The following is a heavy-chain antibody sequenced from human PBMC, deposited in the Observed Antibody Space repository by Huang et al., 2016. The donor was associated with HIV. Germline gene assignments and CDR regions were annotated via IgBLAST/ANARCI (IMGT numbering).Heavy chain of an antibody. CDR1: GFTFSSYA. CDR3: AKVSRFTMKVVVNFDY. D-gene: IGHD3-22*01. V-gene: IGHV3-23*01. J-gene: IGHJ4*02. CDR2: ISDSGGST. Sequence: EVRLLESGGGLIQRGGSLRLACVVSGFTFSSYAMSWVRQAPGKGLEWVSGISDSGGSTYYADAVKGRFTSSRDNSKNTRYLQMNSLIAGDTAVYYCAKVSRFTMKVVVNFDYWGQGTLVTVSS.